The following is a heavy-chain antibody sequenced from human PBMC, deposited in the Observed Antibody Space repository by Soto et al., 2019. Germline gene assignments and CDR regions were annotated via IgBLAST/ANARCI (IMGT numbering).Heavy chain of an antibody. Sequence: GGSLRLSCAASGCSFIDYSMNWVLRAPGKGLEWVSFIDLSGTTTYYRDSVKGRFTISKDKFMNTVYLQMNSLRVEDTAIYYWAKDRFPDGIYSFDYWGQGVLVTVSS. CDR2: IDLSGTTT. J-gene: IGHJ4*02. CDR1: GCSFIDYS. V-gene: IGHV3-23*03. CDR3: AKDRFPDGIYSFDY. D-gene: IGHD2-15*01.